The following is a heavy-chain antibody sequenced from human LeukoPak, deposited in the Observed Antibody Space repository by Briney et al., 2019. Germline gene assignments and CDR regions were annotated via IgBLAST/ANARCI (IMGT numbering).Heavy chain of an antibody. Sequence: PSETLSLTCTVSGDSISSSSYYWAWIRQPPGKGLEWIGIIYYSGNTYYSPSLKSRVTISIDTSKSQFFLKVTSVTAADTAVYYCARYQIGYDDYWGQGTLVTVSS. CDR3: ARYQIGYDDY. V-gene: IGHV4-39*07. D-gene: IGHD2-2*01. CDR2: IYYSGNT. CDR1: GDSISSSSYY. J-gene: IGHJ4*02.